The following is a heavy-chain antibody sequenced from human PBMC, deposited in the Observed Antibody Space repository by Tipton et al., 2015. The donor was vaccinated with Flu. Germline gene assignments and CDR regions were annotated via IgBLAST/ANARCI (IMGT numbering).Heavy chain of an antibody. CDR3: ARRRDGYNCFDY. D-gene: IGHD5-24*01. Sequence: TLSLTCAVYGGSFSGYYWSWIRQPPGKGLEWIGEINDSGSTHYNPSLKSRVTISVDTSKNQFSLKLSSVTAADTAVYYCARRRDGYNCFDYWGQGTRVTVSS. CDR1: GGSFSGYY. J-gene: IGHJ4*02. CDR2: INDSGST. V-gene: IGHV4-34*01.